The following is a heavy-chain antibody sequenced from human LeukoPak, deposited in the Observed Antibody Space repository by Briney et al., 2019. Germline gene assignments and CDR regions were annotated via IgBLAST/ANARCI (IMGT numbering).Heavy chain of an antibody. J-gene: IGHJ4*02. V-gene: IGHV3-23*01. CDR2: ICGSGGCT. Sequence: PGGSLRLSCAASVLTFYTDAIYWGRQAPGKGLGWVSGICGSGGCTYYADSVKGRFTISRDNSKNTVYLQMNSPTSDATAIYYCAKTTVGYSSGRYPGWPADCWGQGTLVTVSS. D-gene: IGHD6-19*01. CDR1: VLTFYTDA. CDR3: AKTTVGYSSGRYPGWPADC.